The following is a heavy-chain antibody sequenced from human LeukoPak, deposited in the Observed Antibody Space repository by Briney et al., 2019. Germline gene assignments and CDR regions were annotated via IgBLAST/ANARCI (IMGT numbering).Heavy chain of an antibody. CDR2: IYYTGST. V-gene: IGHV4-59*01. Sequence: SETLSLTCTVSGGSISSYYWSWIRQPPGKGLEWIRYIYYTGSTNYNPSLKSRVTISVDTSKNQFSLKLSVVTAADTAVYYGARADPLKIDNWGQGTLVTVSS. J-gene: IGHJ4*02. CDR3: ARADPLKIDN. CDR1: GGSISSYY.